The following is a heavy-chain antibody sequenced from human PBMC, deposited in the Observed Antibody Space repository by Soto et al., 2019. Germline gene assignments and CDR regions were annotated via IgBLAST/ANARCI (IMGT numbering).Heavy chain of an antibody. J-gene: IGHJ4*02. Sequence: QVQLQESGPGLVKPSQTLSLTCTVSGGSISSGGYYWSWIRQHPGKGLEWIGYIYYSGSPYYNPSLXRXVXITXDTSKSQFSLRLSSVTAADTAVYYSARRYGGNFDYWGQGTLVTVSS. CDR1: GGSISSGGYY. CDR2: IYYSGSP. D-gene: IGHD2-15*01. CDR3: ARRYGGNFDY. V-gene: IGHV4-31*01.